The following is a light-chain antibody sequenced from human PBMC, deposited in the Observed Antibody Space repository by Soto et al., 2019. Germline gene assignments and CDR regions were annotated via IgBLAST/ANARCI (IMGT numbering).Light chain of an antibody. V-gene: IGLV2-8*01. J-gene: IGLJ2*01. CDR1: SSDVGGYNF. Sequence: HSVLTQPPSASGSPGQSVTISCTGTSSDVGGYNFVSWYQQHPGKAPKLMIYEVSERPSGVPDRFSGSKSGNTASLTVSGLQAEDEADYYCSSYAGSNIVVFGGGTQLTVL. CDR2: EVS. CDR3: SSYAGSNIVV.